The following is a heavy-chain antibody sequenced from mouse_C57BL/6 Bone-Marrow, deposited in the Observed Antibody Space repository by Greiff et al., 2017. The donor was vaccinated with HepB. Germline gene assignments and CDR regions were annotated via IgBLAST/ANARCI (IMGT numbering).Heavy chain of an antibody. Sequence: EVQLVESGGGLVKPGGSLKLSCAASGFTFSDYGMHWVRQAPEKGLEWVAYISSGSSTIYYADTVKGRFTISRDNAKNTLFLQMTSLRSEDTAIYYCARRDYAGNGAMDYWGQGTSVTVSS. CDR2: ISSGSSTI. CDR1: GFTFSDYG. V-gene: IGHV5-17*01. CDR3: ARRDYAGNGAMDY. D-gene: IGHD2-4*01. J-gene: IGHJ4*01.